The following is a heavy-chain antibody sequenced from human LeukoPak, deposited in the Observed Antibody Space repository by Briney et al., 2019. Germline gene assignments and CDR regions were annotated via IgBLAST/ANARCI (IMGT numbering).Heavy chain of an antibody. V-gene: IGHV1-18*01. D-gene: IGHD2-15*01. CDR3: ARDGNCSGGSCYIDI. J-gene: IGHJ3*02. CDR2: ISGYNGNT. Sequence: ASVKVSCKASGYTFTSYGISWVRQAPGQGLEWMGWISGYNGNTNYPQKLQGRVTMTTDTSTSTAYMELRSLRSDDTAVYYCARDGNCSGGSCYIDIWGQGTMVTVSA. CDR1: GYTFTSYG.